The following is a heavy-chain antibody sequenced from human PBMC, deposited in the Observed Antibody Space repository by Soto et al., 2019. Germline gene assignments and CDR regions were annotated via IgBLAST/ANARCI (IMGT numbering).Heavy chain of an antibody. D-gene: IGHD2-15*01. V-gene: IGHV3-53*01. J-gene: IGHJ4*02. Sequence: SLRLSCAASGFTVSSNYMSWVRQAPGKGLEWVSVIYSGGSTYYADSVKGRFTISRDNSXXXXYXXXNXLXXXDXAVYYCARVGTSGPNDYWGQGTLVTVSS. CDR1: GFTVSSNY. CDR2: IYSGGST. CDR3: ARVGTSGPNDY.